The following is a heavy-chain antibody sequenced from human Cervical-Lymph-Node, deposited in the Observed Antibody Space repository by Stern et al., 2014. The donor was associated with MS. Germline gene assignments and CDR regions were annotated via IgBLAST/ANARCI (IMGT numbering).Heavy chain of an antibody. D-gene: IGHD3-10*01. CDR1: EFTFSIYG. V-gene: IGHV3-30*03. CDR2: VSYDESKK. Sequence: VQLLESGGGVVQPGRSLRLSCGASEFTFSIYGMYWVRQAPGKGLEWVAVVSYDESKKYYADSVKGRFAISRDNSKNTLYLQMNSLRTEDTAMYYCATAPMYFYTSGSYDFWGQGTLVTVSS. CDR3: ATAPMYFYTSGSYDF. J-gene: IGHJ1*01.